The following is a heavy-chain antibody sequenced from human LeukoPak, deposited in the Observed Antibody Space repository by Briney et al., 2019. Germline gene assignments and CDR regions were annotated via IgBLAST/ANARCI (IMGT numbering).Heavy chain of an antibody. J-gene: IGHJ4*02. CDR3: ARESEYYFDY. CDR2: IYYSGST. Sequence: SETLSLTCTVSGGSISNYYWSWIRQPPGKGLEWIGYIYYSGSTNYNPSLKSRVTISVDTPKNQFSLKLSSVTAADTAVYYCARESEYYFDYWGQGTLVTVHS. CDR1: GGSISNYY. V-gene: IGHV4-59*01.